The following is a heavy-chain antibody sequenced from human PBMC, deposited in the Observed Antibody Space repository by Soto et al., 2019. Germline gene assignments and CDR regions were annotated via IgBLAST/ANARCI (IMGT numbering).Heavy chain of an antibody. CDR3: ARGLVRSTAGCWFDP. CDR1: GGSISSYY. J-gene: IGHJ5*02. D-gene: IGHD3-16*01. V-gene: IGHV4-59*01. CDR2: IYYSGST. Sequence: PSETLSLTCTVSGGSISSYYWSWIRQPPGKGLEWIGYIYYSGSTNYSPSLKSRVTISVDTSKNQFSLKLSSVTAADTAVYYCARGLVRSTAGCWFDPWGQGTLVTVSS.